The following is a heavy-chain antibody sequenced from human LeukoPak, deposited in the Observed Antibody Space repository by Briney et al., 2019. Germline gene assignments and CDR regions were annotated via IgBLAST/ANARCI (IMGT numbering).Heavy chain of an antibody. J-gene: IGHJ6*02. D-gene: IGHD2-15*01. CDR3: AKGKYCSGGSCFAPGNYYGMDV. Sequence: GGSLRLSCAASGFTFSSYAMNWVRQAPGKGLEWVSGISNSGGGTYCADSVKGRFTISRDNSKNTLYLQMNSLRVEDTAVYYCAKGKYCSGGSCFAPGNYYGMDVWGQGTTVTVSS. CDR2: ISNSGGGT. V-gene: IGHV3-23*01. CDR1: GFTFSSYA.